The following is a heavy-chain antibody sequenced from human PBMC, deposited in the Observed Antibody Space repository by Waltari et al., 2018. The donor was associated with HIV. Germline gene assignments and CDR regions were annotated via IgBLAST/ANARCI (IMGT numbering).Heavy chain of an antibody. V-gene: IGHV3-23*01. CDR3: AKLMGGYCSGGSCYPDY. J-gene: IGHJ4*02. CDR1: GFTFSSYA. Sequence: EVQLLESGGGLVQPGGSLRLSCAASGFTFSSYAMRWVRQAPGKGLEWVSAISGSGGSTYYADSVKGRFTISRDNSKNTLYLQMNSLRAEDTAVYYCAKLMGGYCSGGSCYPDYWGQGTLVTVSS. D-gene: IGHD2-15*01. CDR2: ISGSGGST.